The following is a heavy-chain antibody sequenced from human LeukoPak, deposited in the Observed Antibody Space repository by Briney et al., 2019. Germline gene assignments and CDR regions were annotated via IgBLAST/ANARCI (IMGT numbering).Heavy chain of an antibody. V-gene: IGHV4-34*01. Sequence: SETLFLTCAVYGGSFSGYYWSWIRQPPGKGLEWIGSIYYSGSTHYNPSLKSRVTISVDTSKSQFSLKLSSVTAADTAVYYCARHDGMATIAFDYWGQGTLVTVSS. J-gene: IGHJ4*02. CDR1: GGSFSGYY. CDR2: IYYSGST. CDR3: ARHDGMATIAFDY. D-gene: IGHD5-24*01.